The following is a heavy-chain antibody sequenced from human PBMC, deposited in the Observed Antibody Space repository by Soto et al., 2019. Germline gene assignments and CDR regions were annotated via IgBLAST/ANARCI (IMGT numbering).Heavy chain of an antibody. D-gene: IGHD4-4*01. CDR3: ARDLIYSFDQ. CDR2: IGRSSSPM. J-gene: IGHJ4*02. V-gene: IGHV3-48*01. CDR1: GFTFSSFS. Sequence: GGSLRLSCAASGFTFSSFSMNWVRQAPGKGLEWVSYIGRSSSPMIYADSVKGRFTISRDNAKNSLYLQMDGLRADDTAVYYCARDLIYSFDQWGQGTLVTVSS.